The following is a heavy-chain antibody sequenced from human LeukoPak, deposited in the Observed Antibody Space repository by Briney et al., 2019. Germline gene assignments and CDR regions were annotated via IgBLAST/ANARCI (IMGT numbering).Heavy chain of an antibody. D-gene: IGHD6-13*01. CDR3: ARDAGYSSSVDY. Sequence: ASVKVSCKASGGTFSSYAISWVRQAPGQGLEWMGRIIPILGIANYAQKFQGRVTITADKSTSTAYMELSSLRSEDTAVYYCARDAGYSSSVDYWGRGTLVTVSS. J-gene: IGHJ4*02. CDR1: GGTFSSYA. V-gene: IGHV1-69*04. CDR2: IIPILGIA.